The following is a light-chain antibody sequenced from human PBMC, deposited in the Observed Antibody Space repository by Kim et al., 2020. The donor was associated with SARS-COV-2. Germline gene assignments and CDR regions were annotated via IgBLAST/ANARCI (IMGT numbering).Light chain of an antibody. CDR3: SSYAGSSNWV. V-gene: IGLV2-8*01. CDR2: EVN. CDR1: NSDVGGNNY. J-gene: IGLJ3*02. Sequence: SALTQPPSASGSPGQSVTISCTGTNSDVGGNNYVSWYQQHPGKAPKLMIYEVNKRPSGVPDRFSGSKSGNTASLTVSGLQAEDEADYYCSSYAGSSNWVFGGGTQLTVL.